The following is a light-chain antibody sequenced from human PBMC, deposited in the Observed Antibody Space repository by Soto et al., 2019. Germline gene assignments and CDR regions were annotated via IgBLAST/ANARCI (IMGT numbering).Light chain of an antibody. V-gene: IGLV2-14*01. CDR2: DVT. Sequence: QSALAQPASVSGSPGQSSTISCTGTSSDVGAYNYVSWYHQHHPGKAPELIISDVTDRPSGCSTRFSGSKSGNTASLTISGRQAEDEGAYYCSSYTTIKTVIFGGGTKLTVL. J-gene: IGLJ2*01. CDR3: SSYTTIKTVI. CDR1: SSDVGAYNY.